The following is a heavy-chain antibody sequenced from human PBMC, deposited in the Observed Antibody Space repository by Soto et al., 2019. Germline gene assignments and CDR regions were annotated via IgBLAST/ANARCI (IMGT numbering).Heavy chain of an antibody. V-gene: IGHV4-39*01. CDR1: GGSISSSSYS. CDR2: IYYSGST. J-gene: IGHJ6*02. D-gene: IGHD2-2*01. CDR3: GRQPGHCGSTTCFGYYSVDV. Sequence: QLQLQESGPRLVKPSETLSLTCSVSGGSISSSSYSWGWIRQPPGKGLEWNGTIYYSGSTHYTPSLEGRVAISADTPNNQLSLRLSSVTAADTAVYYCGRQPGHCGSTTCFGYYSVDVWGQGTTVTVS.